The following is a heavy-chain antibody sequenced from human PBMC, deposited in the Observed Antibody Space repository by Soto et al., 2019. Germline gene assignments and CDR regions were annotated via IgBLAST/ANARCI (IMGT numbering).Heavy chain of an antibody. CDR1: GGSISSGNYY. V-gene: IGHV4-31*03. J-gene: IGHJ5*02. CDR3: ARVFSDSSSFFDP. D-gene: IGHD6-13*01. Sequence: PSETLSLTCTVSGGSISSGNYYWSWIRQHPGKGLEWIGYIYYSGSTSYNPSLKSRVTISVDTSKNHLSLKLSSVTAADTAVYYCARVFSDSSSFFDPWGQGTLVTVSS. CDR2: IYYSGST.